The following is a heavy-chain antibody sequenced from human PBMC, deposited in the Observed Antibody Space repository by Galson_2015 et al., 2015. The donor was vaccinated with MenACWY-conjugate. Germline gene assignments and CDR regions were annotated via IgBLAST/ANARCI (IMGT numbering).Heavy chain of an antibody. Sequence: PALVKPTQTLTLTCTFSGFSLSTSGMSVSWIRQPPGKALEWLALIDWGDDEYYTSSLETRLTISKDTSKNQVVLTMTNMDPVDTGTYYCARMGVVVAISDLPYYYYGMDVWGQGTTVTVSS. CDR2: IDWGDDE. CDR1: GFSLSTSGMS. V-gene: IGHV2-70*01. J-gene: IGHJ6*02. CDR3: ARMGVVVAISDLPYYYYGMDV. D-gene: IGHD2-15*01.